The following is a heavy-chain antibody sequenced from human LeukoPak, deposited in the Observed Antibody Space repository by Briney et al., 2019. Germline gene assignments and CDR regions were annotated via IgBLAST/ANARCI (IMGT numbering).Heavy chain of an antibody. CDR3: ASSHSSGSLSPDY. D-gene: IGHD6-19*01. Sequence: GGSLRLSCAASGFTFSSYWMSWVRQAPGKGLEWVANIKQDGSEKYYVDSVKGRFTISRDNAKNSLYLQMNSLRAEDTAVYYCASSHSSGSLSPDYWGQGTLVTVPS. J-gene: IGHJ4*02. CDR2: IKQDGSEK. CDR1: GFTFSSYW. V-gene: IGHV3-7*01.